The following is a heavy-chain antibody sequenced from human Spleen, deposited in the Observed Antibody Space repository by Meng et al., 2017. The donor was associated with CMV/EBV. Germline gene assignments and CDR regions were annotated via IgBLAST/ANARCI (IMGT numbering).Heavy chain of an antibody. J-gene: IGHJ4*02. D-gene: IGHD2-15*01. CDR1: GFTFDDYG. CDR3: AKDGWLRTIIMSDY. V-gene: IGHV3-23*01. Sequence: GESLKISCAASGFTFDDYGMSWVRQAPGKGLEWVSSISGSGGSTFYTDSVRGRFTISRDNSKNTLYLEMNSLRAEDTALYYCAKDGWLRTIIMSDYWGRGTLVTVSS. CDR2: ISGSGGST.